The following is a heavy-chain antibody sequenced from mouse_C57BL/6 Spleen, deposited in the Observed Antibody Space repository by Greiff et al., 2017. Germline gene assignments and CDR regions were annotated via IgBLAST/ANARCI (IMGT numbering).Heavy chain of an antibody. CDR1: GYTFTSYT. D-gene: IGHD4-1*01. CDR2: INPSSGYT. V-gene: IGHV1-4*01. J-gene: IGHJ2*01. Sequence: QVQLQQSGAELARPGASVKMSCKASGYTFTSYTMHWVKQRPGQGLEWIGYINPSSGYTTYNQKFKDKATLTADKSSSTAYMQLSSLTSEDSAVYYCAPNWDGGNYFDYWGQGTTLTVSS. CDR3: APNWDGGNYFDY.